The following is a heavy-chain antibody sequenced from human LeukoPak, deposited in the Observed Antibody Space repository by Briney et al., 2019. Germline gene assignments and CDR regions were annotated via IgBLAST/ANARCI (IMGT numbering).Heavy chain of an antibody. V-gene: IGHV5-51*01. CDR2: IYPGDSDT. CDR1: GYSFTSYW. Sequence: GESLKISCKGSGYSFTSYWIGWVRQMPGKGLEWMGIIYPGDSDTRYSPSFQGQVTISADKSISTAYLQWSSLRSEDTAVYYCARDGGPHCSSTSCLSYPFDPWGQGTLVTVSS. D-gene: IGHD2-2*01. CDR3: ARDGGPHCSSTSCLSYPFDP. J-gene: IGHJ5*02.